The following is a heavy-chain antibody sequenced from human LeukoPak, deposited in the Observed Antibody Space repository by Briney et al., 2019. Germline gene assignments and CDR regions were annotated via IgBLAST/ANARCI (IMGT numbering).Heavy chain of an antibody. D-gene: IGHD6-13*01. V-gene: IGHV3-74*01. CDR1: GFTFSSYW. J-gene: IGHJ4*02. CDR3: ARGSSSWYYFDY. CDR2: INSDGSST. Sequence: GGSLRLSCAASGFTFSSYWMHWVRQAPGKGLVWFSRINSDGSSTSYAYSLKGRFTISRDNAKNTLYLQLNSLRAEDTAVYYCARGSSSWYYFDYWGQGTLVTVSS.